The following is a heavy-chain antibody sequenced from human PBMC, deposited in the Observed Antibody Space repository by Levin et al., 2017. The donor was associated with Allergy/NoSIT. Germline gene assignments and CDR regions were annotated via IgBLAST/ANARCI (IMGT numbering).Heavy chain of an antibody. CDR1: GFTFSTYG. V-gene: IGHV3-30*18. CDR2: ITSNGDNI. J-gene: IGHJ4*02. CDR3: VKAAVAD. Sequence: GESLKISCTASGFTFSTYGMHWVRQAPGKGLEWLALITSNGDNIFYAASVRGRFTISRDDSKNTLYLQMSSLRPDDTAVYYCVKAAVADWGQGTLVPVSS.